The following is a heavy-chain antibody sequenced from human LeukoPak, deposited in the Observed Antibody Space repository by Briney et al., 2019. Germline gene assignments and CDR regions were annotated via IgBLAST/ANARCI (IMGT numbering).Heavy chain of an antibody. CDR2: IKSKTDGGTT. V-gene: IGHV3-15*01. D-gene: IGHD2-2*01. CDR1: GFTFSNAW. Sequence: PGGALRLSCAASGFTFSNAWMSWVRQAPGKGLEWVGRIKSKTDGGTTDYAAPVKGRFTIPRDDSKNTLYLQMNSLKTEDTAVYYCTTLPIVVVPAPDYWGQGTLVTVSS. J-gene: IGHJ4*02. CDR3: TTLPIVVVPAPDY.